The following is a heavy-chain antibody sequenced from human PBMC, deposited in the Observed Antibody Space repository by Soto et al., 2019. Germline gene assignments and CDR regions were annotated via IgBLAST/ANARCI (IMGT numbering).Heavy chain of an antibody. J-gene: IGHJ6*02. Sequence: QVQLQQWGAGLLKPSETLSLTCAVYGGSFSGYYWSWIRQPPGKGLEWIGEINHSGSTNYNPSLKRRVTIAVDTSKNQFSLKLSSVTAADTAVYYCATISSYLYYYYYGMDVWGQGTTVTVSS. CDR1: GGSFSGYY. D-gene: IGHD6-6*01. CDR2: INHSGST. V-gene: IGHV4-34*01. CDR3: ATISSYLYYYYYGMDV.